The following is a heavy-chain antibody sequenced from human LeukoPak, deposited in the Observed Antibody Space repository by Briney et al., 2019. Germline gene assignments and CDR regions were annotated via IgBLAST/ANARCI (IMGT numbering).Heavy chain of an antibody. D-gene: IGHD4-17*01. Sequence: SVKVSCKASGGAFSSYAISWVRQAPGQGLEWMGRIIPIFGIANYAQKFQGRVTTTADKSTSTAYMELSSLRSEDTAVYYCAVNYDYGDHGGGYWGQGTLVTVSS. CDR3: AVNYDYGDHGGGY. CDR1: GGAFSSYA. CDR2: IIPIFGIA. J-gene: IGHJ4*02. V-gene: IGHV1-69*04.